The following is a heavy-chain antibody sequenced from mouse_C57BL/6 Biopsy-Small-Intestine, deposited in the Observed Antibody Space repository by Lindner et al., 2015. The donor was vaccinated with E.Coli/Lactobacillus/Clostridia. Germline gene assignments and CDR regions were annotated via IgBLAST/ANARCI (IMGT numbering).Heavy chain of an antibody. CDR1: GYSFTDYN. D-gene: IGHD2-10*01. CDR2: IDPYNGAT. CDR3: AREAYYGNGYFDY. V-gene: IGHV1S135*01. Sequence: VQLQESGAELVKPGTSVKISCKASGYSFTDYNMNWVKQSHGKSLEWVGYIDPYNGATSYNQKFKGKATLTVDKSSSTAYMQLNSLTSEDSAVYYCAREAYYGNGYFDYWGQGTTLTVSS. J-gene: IGHJ2*01.